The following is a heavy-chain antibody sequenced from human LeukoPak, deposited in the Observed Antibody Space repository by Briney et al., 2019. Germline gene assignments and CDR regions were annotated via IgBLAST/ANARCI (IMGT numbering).Heavy chain of an antibody. V-gene: IGHV3-48*03. J-gene: IGHJ4*02. CDR3: ARGVRGVGRPFDY. Sequence: GGSLRLSCAASGFTFSSYEMNWVRQAPGKGLEWVSYISSSGSTIYYADSVKGRFTISRDNAKNSLYLQMNSLRAEDTAVYYCARGVRGVGRPFDYWGQGTVVTVSS. D-gene: IGHD3-10*01. CDR1: GFTFSSYE. CDR2: ISSSGSTI.